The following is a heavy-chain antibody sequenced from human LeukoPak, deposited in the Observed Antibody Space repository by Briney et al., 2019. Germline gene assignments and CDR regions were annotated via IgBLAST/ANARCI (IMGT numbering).Heavy chain of an antibody. Sequence: SETLSLTCTVSGGSISSYYWSWIRQPAGKGLEWIGRIYTSGSTNYNPSLKSRVTMSVDTSKNQFSLKLSSVTAADTAVYYCARGGWYVILTGYYRDAFDIWGQGTMVTVSS. CDR2: IYTSGST. V-gene: IGHV4-4*07. D-gene: IGHD3-9*01. CDR1: GGSISSYY. J-gene: IGHJ3*02. CDR3: ARGGWYVILTGYYRDAFDI.